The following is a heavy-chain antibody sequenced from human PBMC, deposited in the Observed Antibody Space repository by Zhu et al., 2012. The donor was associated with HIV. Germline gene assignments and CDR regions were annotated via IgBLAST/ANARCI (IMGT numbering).Heavy chain of an antibody. Sequence: EVQLLESGGGLVQPGGSLRLSCAASGFTFSSYAMSWVRQAPGKGLEWVSIISSGSDTYYADSVKGRFTISRDNSKNTLYLQMNRLRAEDTAVYYCAKDDRLRGYSYGFDYWGQGTLVHRLF. CDR1: GFTFSSYA. CDR3: AKDDRLRGYSYGFDY. V-gene: IGHV3-23*01. J-gene: IGHJ4*02. CDR2: IISSGSDT. D-gene: IGHD5-18*01.